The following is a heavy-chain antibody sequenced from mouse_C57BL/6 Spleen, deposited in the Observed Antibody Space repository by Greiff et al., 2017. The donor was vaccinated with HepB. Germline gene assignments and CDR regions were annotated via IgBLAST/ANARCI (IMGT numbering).Heavy chain of an antibody. CDR2: IYPGSGST. J-gene: IGHJ2*01. CDR3: ATYYSNFPCFDY. V-gene: IGHV1-55*01. D-gene: IGHD2-5*01. CDR1: GYTFTSYW. Sequence: VQLQQPGAELVKPGASVKMSCKASGYTFTSYWITWVKQRPGQGLEWIGDIYPGSGSTNYNEKFKSKATLTVDTSSSTAYMQLSSLTSEDSAVYYCATYYSNFPCFDYWGQGTTLTVSS.